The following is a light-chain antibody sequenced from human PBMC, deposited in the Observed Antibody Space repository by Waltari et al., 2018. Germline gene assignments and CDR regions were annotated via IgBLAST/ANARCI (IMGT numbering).Light chain of an antibody. V-gene: IGLV1-44*01. CDR3: AAWDDSLNGRWV. CDR2: RSD. Sequence: QSVLTQPPSASGTPGQGVTISCSGGCSNQRNNVVKWYKQVPGKAPQLLIYRSDRRPAGVPDRFSGSKSGTSASLAISGLQSEDEADYYCAAWDDSLNGRWVFGGGTKVTVL. J-gene: IGLJ3*02. CDR1: CSNQRNNV.